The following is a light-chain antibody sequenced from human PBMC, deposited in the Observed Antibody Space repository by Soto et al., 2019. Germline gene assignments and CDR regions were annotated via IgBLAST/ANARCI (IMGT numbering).Light chain of an antibody. CDR2: AAS. V-gene: IGKV1-39*01. Sequence: DIQMTQSPSSLSASVGYRVTITCRASQSLSSYLNWYQQKPGKAPKLLIYAASSLQSGVPSRFSGSGSGTDFTLTISSLQPEDFASYYCQQSYSTPLTFGGGTKVEI. J-gene: IGKJ4*01. CDR1: QSLSSY. CDR3: QQSYSTPLT.